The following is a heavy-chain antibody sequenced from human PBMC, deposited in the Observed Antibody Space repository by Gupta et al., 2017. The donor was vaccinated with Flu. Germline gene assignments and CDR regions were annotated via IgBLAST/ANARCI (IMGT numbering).Heavy chain of an antibody. J-gene: IGHJ4*02. Sequence: VSSSYMSWVRQAPGRGLEWVSLIYGGGSTYYADSVKGRFTISRDNSKNTLYLQMNSLRAEDTAVYYCADSNCNGGSCYFLYWGQGTRVTVSS. CDR1: VSSSY. V-gene: IGHV3-53*01. CDR3: ADSNCNGGSCYFLY. D-gene: IGHD2-15*01. CDR2: IYGGGST.